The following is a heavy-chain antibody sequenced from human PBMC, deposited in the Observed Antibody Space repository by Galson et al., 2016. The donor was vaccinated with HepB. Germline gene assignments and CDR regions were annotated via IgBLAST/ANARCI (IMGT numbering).Heavy chain of an antibody. J-gene: IGHJ4*02. CDR2: IDHIGTT. V-gene: IGHV4-34*01. Sequence: ETLSLTCTVSGASFSNYFWSWIRQPPGKGLEWIGEIDHIGTTNYNLSLESRITLSVDRSKDQFSLRLSSVTVADTAVYYCAARHMYGYIAYDFWGQGSLVTVSS. CDR3: AARHMYGYIAYDF. D-gene: IGHD5-18*01. CDR1: GASFSNYF.